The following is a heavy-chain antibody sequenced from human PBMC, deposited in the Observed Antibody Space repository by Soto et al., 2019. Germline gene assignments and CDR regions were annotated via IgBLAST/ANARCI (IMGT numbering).Heavy chain of an antibody. V-gene: IGHV1-3*05. CDR3: ARSIVVVTALDY. Sequence: QVQLVQSGAEEKKPGASVKVSCKASGYTFTSYAMHWVRQAPGQRLEWMGWINAGNRNTKYSQKFQGRVPITRDTSASTGYRELSSLRSEDTAVYYCARSIVVVTALDYWGQGTLVTVSS. CDR1: GYTFTSYA. CDR2: INAGNRNT. D-gene: IGHD2-21*02. J-gene: IGHJ4*02.